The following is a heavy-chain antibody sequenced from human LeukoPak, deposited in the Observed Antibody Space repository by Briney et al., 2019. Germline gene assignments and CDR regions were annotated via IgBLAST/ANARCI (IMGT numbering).Heavy chain of an antibody. J-gene: IGHJ3*02. D-gene: IGHD6-13*01. CDR2: ISSSSSYI. CDR1: GFTFSSYA. CDR3: ARLKQQQSGAFDI. Sequence: KTGGSLRLSCAASGFTFSSYAMNWVRQAPRKGLEWVSSISSSSSYIYYADSVKGRFTISRDNAKNSLYLQMNSLRAEDTAVYYCARLKQQQSGAFDIWGQGTMVTVSS. V-gene: IGHV3-21*01.